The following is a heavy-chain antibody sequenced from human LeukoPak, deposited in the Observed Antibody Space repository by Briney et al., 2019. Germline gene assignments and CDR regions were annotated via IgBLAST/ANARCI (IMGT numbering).Heavy chain of an antibody. V-gene: IGHV1-18*01. CDR1: GYTFSYFG. CDR3: ARDGTSTDDY. Sequence: GASVKVSCKASGYTFSYFGINWVRQAPGQGLEWMGWISGNNDNPNYGQKFQGRFTVTTDSSTNTAYMELRNLRLDDTAVYYCARDGTSTDDYWGQGTLVTVSS. CDR2: ISGNNDNP. J-gene: IGHJ4*02. D-gene: IGHD2-2*01.